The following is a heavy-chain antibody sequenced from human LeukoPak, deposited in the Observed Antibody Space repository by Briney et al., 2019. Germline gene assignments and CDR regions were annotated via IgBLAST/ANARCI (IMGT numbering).Heavy chain of an antibody. CDR3: ATETIGRHYDY. CDR1: GFTFSSCG. Sequence: GGSLRLSRAASGFTFSSCGFNWVRQAPGKGLEWVSSIGPTGTDRYYADSVRGRFTISRDNAKNSMYLQMDSLRDEDTAVYYCATETIGRHYDYWGQGTLLTVSS. V-gene: IGHV3-21*01. J-gene: IGHJ4*02. CDR2: IGPTGTDR. D-gene: IGHD1-14*01.